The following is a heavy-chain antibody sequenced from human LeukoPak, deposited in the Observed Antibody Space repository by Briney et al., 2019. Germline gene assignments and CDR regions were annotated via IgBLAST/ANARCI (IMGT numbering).Heavy chain of an antibody. CDR1: SGSISSYY. V-gene: IGHV4-4*07. CDR2: IYTNGNT. J-gene: IGHJ4*02. Sequence: SETLSLTCTVSSGSISSYYWSWIRQPAGKGLEWIGRIYTNGNTNYNPSLKSRVTMSVDTSKNQFSLKLTSMTAADTAVYYCARGQYRSGIDYWGQGTLVTVSS. CDR3: ARGQYRSGIDY. D-gene: IGHD3-10*01.